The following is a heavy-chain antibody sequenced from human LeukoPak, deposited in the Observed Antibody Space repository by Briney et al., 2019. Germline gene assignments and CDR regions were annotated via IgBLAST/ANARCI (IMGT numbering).Heavy chain of an antibody. CDR2: IIPIFGTA. J-gene: IGHJ3*02. V-gene: IGHV1-69*05. CDR3: ARDWSFGPDNDAFDI. Sequence: SVKVSCKASGGTFSSYAIIWVRQAPGQGLEWMGGIIPIFGTANYAQKFQGRVTITTDESTSTAYMELSSLRSEDTAVYYCARDWSFGPDNDAFDIWGQGTMVTVSS. D-gene: IGHD1-26*01. CDR1: GGTFSSYA.